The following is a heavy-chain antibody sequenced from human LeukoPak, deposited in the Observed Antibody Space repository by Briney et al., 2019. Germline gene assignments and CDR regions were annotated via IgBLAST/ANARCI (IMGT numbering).Heavy chain of an antibody. J-gene: IGHJ4*02. V-gene: IGHV3-23*01. D-gene: IGHD3-3*01. Sequence: PGGSLRLSRAASGFTFSSYAMSWVRQAPGEGLEWVSAIRGSGGSTYYADSVKGRFTISRDNSKNTLYLQMNSLRAEDTAVYYCAKDLKRFLEWSLLDYWGQGTLVTVSS. CDR2: IRGSGGST. CDR1: GFTFSSYA. CDR3: AKDLKRFLEWSLLDY.